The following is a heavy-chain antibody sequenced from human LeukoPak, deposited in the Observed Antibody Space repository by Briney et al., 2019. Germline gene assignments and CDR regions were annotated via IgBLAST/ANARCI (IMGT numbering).Heavy chain of an antibody. D-gene: IGHD6-13*01. CDR1: GGSISSSSYY. Sequence: SETLSLTCTVSGGSISSSSYYWSWIRQPPGKGLEWIGEINHSGSTNYNPSLKSRVTISVDTSKNQFSLKLGSVTAADTAVYYCARGWHQLANFDYWGQGTLVTVSS. J-gene: IGHJ4*02. V-gene: IGHV4-39*07. CDR2: INHSGST. CDR3: ARGWHQLANFDY.